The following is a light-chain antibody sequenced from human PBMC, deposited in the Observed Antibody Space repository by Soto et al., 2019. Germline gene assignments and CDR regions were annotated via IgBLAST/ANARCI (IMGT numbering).Light chain of an antibody. V-gene: IGKV3-15*01. CDR3: QQHDQLPPA. Sequence: IVMTQSPVTLSVSPGETVILSCRASQSLRSNLAWYQQKPGQTPRLLIYSASIRAAATPARFSGSGAGTNFSLSISSLQSEDFAVYYCQQHDQLPPAFGQGTKVDLK. CDR1: QSLRSN. J-gene: IGKJ1*01. CDR2: SAS.